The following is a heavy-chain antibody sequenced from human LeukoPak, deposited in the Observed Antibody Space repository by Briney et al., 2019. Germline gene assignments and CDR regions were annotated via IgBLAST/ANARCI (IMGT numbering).Heavy chain of an antibody. CDR1: GFTFSRYW. V-gene: IGHV3-7*03. D-gene: IGHD3-16*01. J-gene: IGHJ6*01. CDR3: ARGGGLDV. Sequence: GGSLRLSCAASGFTFSRYWMDWARQAPGKGLEWVASINHNGNVNYYVDSVKGRFTISRDNAKNSLYLQMSNLRAEDTAVYFCARGGGLDVWGQGATVTVSS. CDR2: INHNGNVN.